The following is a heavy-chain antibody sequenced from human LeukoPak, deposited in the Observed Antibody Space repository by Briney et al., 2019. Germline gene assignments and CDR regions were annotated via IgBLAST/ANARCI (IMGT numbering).Heavy chain of an antibody. V-gene: IGHV1-8*01. CDR3: ARRTAAAGTTLGY. D-gene: IGHD6-13*01. CDR2: MNPNSGNT. Sequence: ASVKVPCKASGYTFTSYDINWVRQATGQGLEWMGWMNPNSGNTGYAQKFQGRVTMTRNTSISTAYMELNSLISEDTAVYFCARRTAAAGTTLGYWGQGTLVAVSS. J-gene: IGHJ4*02. CDR1: GYTFTSYD.